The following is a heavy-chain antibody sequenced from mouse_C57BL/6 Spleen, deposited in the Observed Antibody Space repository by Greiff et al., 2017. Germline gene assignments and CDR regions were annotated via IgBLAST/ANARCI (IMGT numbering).Heavy chain of an antibody. CDR2: ISSGSSTI. V-gene: IGHV5-17*01. J-gene: IGHJ3*01. D-gene: IGHD2-4*01. Sequence: EVKLQESGGGLVKPGGSLKLSCAASGFTFSDYGMHWVRQAPEKGLEWVAYISSGSSTIYYADTVKGRFTISRDNAKNTLFLQMTSLRSEDTAMYYCARTYDSYWGQGTLVTVSA. CDR3: ARTYDSY. CDR1: GFTFSDYG.